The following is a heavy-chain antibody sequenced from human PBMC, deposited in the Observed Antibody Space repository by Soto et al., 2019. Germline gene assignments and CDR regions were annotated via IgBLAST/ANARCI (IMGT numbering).Heavy chain of an antibody. D-gene: IGHD3-22*01. CDR2: ISGSGGST. CDR1: GFTFSSYA. Sequence: PGGSLRLSCAASGFTFSSYAMSWVRQAPGKGLEWVSAISGSGGSTYYADSVKGRFTISRDNSKNTLYLQMNSLRAEDTAVYYCAKHRTPYYYDSSGYYYGGNRDKYAFDIWGQGTMVTVSS. V-gene: IGHV3-23*01. CDR3: AKHRTPYYYDSSGYYYGGNRDKYAFDI. J-gene: IGHJ3*02.